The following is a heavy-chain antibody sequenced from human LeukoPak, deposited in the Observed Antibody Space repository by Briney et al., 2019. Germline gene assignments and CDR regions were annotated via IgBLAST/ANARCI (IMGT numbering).Heavy chain of an antibody. CDR2: IYHSGST. J-gene: IGHJ6*03. D-gene: IGHD3-9*01. V-gene: IGHV4-4*02. Sequence: SETPSLTCAVSGGSISSSNWWSWVRPPPGKGLEWIGEIYHSGSTNYNPSLKSRVTISVDKSKNQFSLKLSSVTAADTAVYYCARGHYDILTGPPGDYYYYYMDVWGKGTTVTVSS. CDR3: ARGHYDILTGPPGDYYYYYMDV. CDR1: GGSISSSNW.